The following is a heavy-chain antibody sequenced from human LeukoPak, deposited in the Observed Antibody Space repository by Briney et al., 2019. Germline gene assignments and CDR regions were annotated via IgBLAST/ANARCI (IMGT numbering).Heavy chain of an antibody. Sequence: GGSLRLSCAASGFTLSSDAMHWVRQDPGKGLEWVALISFVGINKYYADSVKGRLTISRDNSKDTLSLQMDSLRAEDTAVYYCARAVNYYGLGSYYAKIDSWGQGTLVTVSS. J-gene: IGHJ4*02. CDR3: ARAVNYYGLGSYYAKIDS. CDR2: ISFVGINK. CDR1: GFTLSSDA. V-gene: IGHV3-30*04. D-gene: IGHD3-10*01.